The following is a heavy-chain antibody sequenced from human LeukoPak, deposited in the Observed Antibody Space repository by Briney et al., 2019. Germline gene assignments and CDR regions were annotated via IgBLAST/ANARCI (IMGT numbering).Heavy chain of an antibody. J-gene: IGHJ4*02. CDR3: ARVPGDEGWLQSPELRPFDY. V-gene: IGHV1-2*02. CDR2: INPNSGGT. CDR1: GGTFSSYA. D-gene: IGHD5-24*01. Sequence: GASVKVSCKASGGTFSSYAISWVRQAPGQGLEWMGWINPNSGGTNYAQKFQGRVTMTRDTSISTAYMELSRLRSDDTAVYYCARVPGDEGWLQSPELRPFDYWGQGTLVTVSS.